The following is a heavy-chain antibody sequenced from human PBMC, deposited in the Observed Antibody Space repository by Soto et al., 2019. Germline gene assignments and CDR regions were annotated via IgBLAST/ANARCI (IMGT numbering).Heavy chain of an antibody. CDR1: GSGIISSG. CDR3: SADRPDIGVGWWV. Sequence: SVKVSCKASGSGIISSGIQWVRQAHGQRLEWIGWIVVASGQTNYAQNFRGRVAITRDTSTATAYIELTGLTSEDTAVYFCSADRPDIGVGWWVWGQGTTVTVSS. V-gene: IGHV1-58*02. D-gene: IGHD2-15*01. J-gene: IGHJ6*02. CDR2: IVVASGQT.